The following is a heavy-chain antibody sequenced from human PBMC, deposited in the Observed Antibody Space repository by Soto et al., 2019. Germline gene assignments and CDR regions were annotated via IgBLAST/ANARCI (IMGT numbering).Heavy chain of an antibody. Sequence: EVQLLESGGGLVQPGGSLRLSCAASGFIFSTYDMSWVRQAPGTGLEWVSSISQTGDATYYADSVKGRFTISRDNSKNTLFLQISTLRADDTAVYYCAKHWDGWGHGTLVTVSS. J-gene: IGHJ4*01. CDR1: GFIFSTYD. CDR3: AKHWDG. CDR2: ISQTGDAT. V-gene: IGHV3-23*01. D-gene: IGHD1-26*01.